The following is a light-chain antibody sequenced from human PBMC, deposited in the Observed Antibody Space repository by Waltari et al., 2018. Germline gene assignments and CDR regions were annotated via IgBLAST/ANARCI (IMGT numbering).Light chain of an antibody. J-gene: IGLJ1*01. CDR2: NND. V-gene: IGLV1-44*01. CDR3: AGWDGSLNGYV. Sequence: QSVLTQPPSASGTPGQRVTISCSGSSSNIGSSYVNWYQQPPGTAPKLVIYNNDKRPSGVPARFSGSKYGTSASLAISGLQSEDEADYYCAGWDGSLNGYVFGAATKVTVL. CDR1: SSNIGSSY.